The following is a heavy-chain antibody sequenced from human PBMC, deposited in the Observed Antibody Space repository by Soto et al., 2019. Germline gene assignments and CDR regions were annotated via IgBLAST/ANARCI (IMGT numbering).Heavy chain of an antibody. D-gene: IGHD3-3*01. Sequence: SVKVSCKASGGTFSSYAIGWVRQAPGQGLEWMGGIIPIFSTANYAQKFQGRVTITADESTSTAYMELSSLRSEDTAVYYCAREGYYDFWSGNDYYYGMDVWGQGTTVTVSS. CDR1: GGTFSSYA. CDR3: AREGYYDFWSGNDYYYGMDV. CDR2: IIPIFSTA. J-gene: IGHJ6*02. V-gene: IGHV1-69*13.